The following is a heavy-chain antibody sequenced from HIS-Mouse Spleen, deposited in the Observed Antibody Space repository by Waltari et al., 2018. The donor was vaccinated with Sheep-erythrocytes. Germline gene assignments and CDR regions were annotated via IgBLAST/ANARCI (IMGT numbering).Heavy chain of an antibody. CDR1: GGSISSRSYY. CDR2: IYYSGST. Sequence: QLQLQESGPGLVKPSETLSLTCTVSGGSISSRSYYWGWIRQPPGKGLEWIGSIYYSGSTYYNPSLKSRVTISVDTSKNQFSLKLSSVTAADTAVYYCARVGRYSRTDYWGQGTLVTVSS. D-gene: IGHD6-13*01. J-gene: IGHJ4*02. CDR3: ARVGRYSRTDY. V-gene: IGHV4-39*07.